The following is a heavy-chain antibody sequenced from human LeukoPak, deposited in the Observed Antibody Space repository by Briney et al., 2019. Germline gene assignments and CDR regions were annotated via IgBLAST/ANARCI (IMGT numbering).Heavy chain of an antibody. J-gene: IGHJ5*02. CDR2: ISGSGLST. CDR1: AFTFSNYA. Sequence: PGGSLRLSCAVSAFTFSNYAMSLVRQDPGKGLEWVSAISGSGLSTYYADSVKGRFTISRDNFKNTLYLQMNSLRAEDTAIYYCAKRHVDTAMVTTWFDPWGQGTPVTVSS. CDR3: AKRHVDTAMVTTWFDP. V-gene: IGHV3-23*01. D-gene: IGHD5-18*01.